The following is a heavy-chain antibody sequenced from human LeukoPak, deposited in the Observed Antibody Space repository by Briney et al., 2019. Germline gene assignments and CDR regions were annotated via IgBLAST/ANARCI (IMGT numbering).Heavy chain of an antibody. V-gene: IGHV3-33*01. J-gene: IGHJ4*02. Sequence: GGSLRLSCAASGFTLSAHGMHWVRQAPGKGLEWLAVIWYDGNTKYYSDSVKGRFTISRDISKNTLYLEMNSLRAEDTAVYYCVREGVGATMANWGQGTLVTVSS. CDR1: GFTLSAHG. CDR3: VREGVGATMAN. CDR2: IWYDGNTK. D-gene: IGHD1-26*01.